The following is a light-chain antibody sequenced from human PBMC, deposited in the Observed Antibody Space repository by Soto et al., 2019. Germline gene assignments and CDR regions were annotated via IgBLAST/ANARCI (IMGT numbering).Light chain of an antibody. CDR3: QYRGIWPPGAT. CDR2: DAS. V-gene: IGKV3-11*01. J-gene: IGKJ4*01. Sequence: EIVLTQSPVTLSLSPGERATLSCRASQSINNYLAWYQQKPGQPPRLLIYDASNRATAIPGRFSGSGSGTDFTLTISRLEPEDSAVYYCQYRGIWPPGATFGGGTKVEIK. CDR1: QSINNY.